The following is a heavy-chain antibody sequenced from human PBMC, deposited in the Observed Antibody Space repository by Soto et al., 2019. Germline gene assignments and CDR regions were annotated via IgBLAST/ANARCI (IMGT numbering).Heavy chain of an antibody. CDR1: GGSISSYY. D-gene: IGHD1-26*01. J-gene: IGHJ6*02. V-gene: IGHV4-59*01. CDR2: IYYSGST. Sequence: SETLSLTCTVSGGSISSYYWSWIRQPPGKGLEWIGYIYYSGSTNYNPSLKSRVTISVDTSKNQFSLKLSSVTAADTAVYYCARRVGANMGGYYYGMDFWAQGTTVTVSS. CDR3: ARRVGANMGGYYYGMDF.